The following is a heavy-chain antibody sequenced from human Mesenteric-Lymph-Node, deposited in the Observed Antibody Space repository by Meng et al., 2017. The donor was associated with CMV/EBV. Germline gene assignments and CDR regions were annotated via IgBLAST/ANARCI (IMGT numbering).Heavy chain of an antibody. D-gene: IGHD5-18*01. V-gene: IGHV3-15*01. J-gene: IGHJ6*02. Sequence: GESLKISCAASGFTFSNAWMSWVRQAPGEGLEWVGRIKSKTDGGTTDYAAPVKGRFTISRDDSKNTLYLQMNSLKTEDTAVYYCTTDWGYSGMDVWGQGTTVTVSS. CDR2: IKSKTDGGTT. CDR3: TTDWGYSGMDV. CDR1: GFTFSNAW.